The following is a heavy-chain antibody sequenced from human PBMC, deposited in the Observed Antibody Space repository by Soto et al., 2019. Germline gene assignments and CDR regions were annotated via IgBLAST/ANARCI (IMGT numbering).Heavy chain of an antibody. D-gene: IGHD6-6*01. CDR2: ISGNSGSI. CDR1: GFNFDDYG. CDR3: AKEYSTSRYYYYGMDV. V-gene: IGHV3-9*01. J-gene: IGHJ6*02. Sequence: EVQLVESGGGLVLAGGSLRLACTASGFNFDDYGMHWVRQVPGKGLEWVSGISGNSGSIGYADSVKGRFTISRDNAKNSLYLQMSSLKSEDTASYYCAKEYSTSRYYYYGMDVWGQGTTVTVSS.